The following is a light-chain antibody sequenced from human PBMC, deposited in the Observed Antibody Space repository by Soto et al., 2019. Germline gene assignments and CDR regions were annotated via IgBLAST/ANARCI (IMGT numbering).Light chain of an antibody. V-gene: IGLV2-14*03. J-gene: IGLJ1*01. Sequence: QSALTQPASVSGSPGQSITISCTGTSSDVGGYNSVSWYQQHPGKAPKPMIYDVTNRPSGISNRFSGSKSGNTASLTISGLQAEDEADYYCTSYTRRSAPNYVFGTGTKLT. CDR3: TSYTRRSAPNYV. CDR2: DVT. CDR1: SSDVGGYNS.